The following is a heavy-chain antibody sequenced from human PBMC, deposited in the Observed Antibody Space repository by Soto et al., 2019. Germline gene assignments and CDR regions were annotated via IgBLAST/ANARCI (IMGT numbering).Heavy chain of an antibody. CDR2: ISYDGSKK. J-gene: IGHJ6*02. CDR3: AKDLAQVGYYGMDV. Sequence: QVQLVESGGGVVQPGKSLRLSCAASGFIFSNYGIHWVRQAPGKGLEWVAVISYDGSKKYYGDFVKGRFTISRDNSKDTLYLQMNSLRADDTAVYYCAKDLAQVGYYGMDVWGQGTTVTISS. V-gene: IGHV3-30*18. CDR1: GFIFSNYG.